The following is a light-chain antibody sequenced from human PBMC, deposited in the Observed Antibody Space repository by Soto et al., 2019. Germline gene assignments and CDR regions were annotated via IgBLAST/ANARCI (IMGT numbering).Light chain of an antibody. Sequence: DIQMTQSPSTLSASVGDRVTITCRASQSISSWLAWYQQKPGKAPKLLIYDASSLESGVPSRFSGSGSGTEVTLTISSLQPDDFATYYCQQYNSYPYTFGQGPSWRSN. CDR1: QSISSW. J-gene: IGKJ2*01. CDR2: DAS. CDR3: QQYNSYPYT. V-gene: IGKV1-5*01.